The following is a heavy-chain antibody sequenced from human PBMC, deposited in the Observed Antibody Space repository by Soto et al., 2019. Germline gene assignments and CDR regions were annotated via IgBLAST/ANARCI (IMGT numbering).Heavy chain of an antibody. Sequence: QVQLVESGGGVVQPGRSLRLSCAASGFTFSSYGMHWVRQAPGKGLEWVAVISYDGSNKYYADSVKGRFTISRDNSKNTLYLQMNSLRAEDTAVYYCGRPPAYQLLFGMDVWGQGTTVTVSS. CDR2: ISYDGSNK. CDR3: GRPPAYQLLFGMDV. CDR1: GFTFSSYG. J-gene: IGHJ6*02. D-gene: IGHD2-2*01. V-gene: IGHV3-30*03.